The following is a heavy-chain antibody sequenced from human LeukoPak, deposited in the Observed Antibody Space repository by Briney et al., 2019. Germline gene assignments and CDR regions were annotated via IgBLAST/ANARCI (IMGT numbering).Heavy chain of an antibody. CDR3: ARSTITMIVVVKRREYYFDY. CDR1: GYTFTSYG. D-gene: IGHD3-22*01. V-gene: IGHV1-18*01. J-gene: IGHJ4*02. Sequence: ASVKVSCKASGYTFTSYGISWVRQAPGQGLEWMGWISAYNGDTNYAQKLQGRVTMTTDTSTSTAYMELRSLRSDDTAVYYCARSTITMIVVVKRREYYFDYWGQGTLVTVSS. CDR2: ISAYNGDT.